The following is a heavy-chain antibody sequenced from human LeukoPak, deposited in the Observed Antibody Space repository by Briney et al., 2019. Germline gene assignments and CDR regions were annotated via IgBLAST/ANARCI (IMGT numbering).Heavy chain of an antibody. Sequence: SETLSLNCTVSGGSISSYYWSWIRQPPGKGLEWIGYIYYSGSTNYNPPLKSRVTISVDTSKNQFSLKLSSVTAADTAVYYCARGYSYGYLVFDYWGQGTLVTVSS. V-gene: IGHV4-59*01. CDR1: GGSISSYY. D-gene: IGHD5-18*01. J-gene: IGHJ4*02. CDR3: ARGYSYGYLVFDY. CDR2: IYYSGST.